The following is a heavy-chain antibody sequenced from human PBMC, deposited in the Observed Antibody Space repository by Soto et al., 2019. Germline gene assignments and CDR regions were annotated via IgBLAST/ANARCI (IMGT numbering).Heavy chain of an antibody. J-gene: IGHJ4*02. CDR1: GDSVSSNSAA. V-gene: IGHV6-1*01. Sequence: QSPTLSLTCAISGDSVSSNSAAWNWIRQSPSRGLEWLGRTYYRSEWKHDYAVSVKSRISIDPDTSKNQFSLHLNSVTPEDSAVYYCATWRFDHWGQGTLVTVSS. CDR2: TYYRSEWKH. CDR3: ATWRFDH.